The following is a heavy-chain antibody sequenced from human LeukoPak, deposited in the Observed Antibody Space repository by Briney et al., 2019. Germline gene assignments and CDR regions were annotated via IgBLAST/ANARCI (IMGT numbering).Heavy chain of an antibody. Sequence: PGGSLRLSCAALGLTLSSYWVHSGRHAPGKGLVWVSRINRDGRSTTYADCVKGRFTSSRDNSNNTLYLQMNSLRAEDTAVYYCTRENVNRGLRYFDWYPRAGASWFDPWGQGTLVTVSS. D-gene: IGHD3-9*01. V-gene: IGHV3-74*03. J-gene: IGHJ5*02. CDR3: TRENVNRGLRYFDWYPRAGASWFDP. CDR1: GLTLSSYW. CDR2: INRDGRST.